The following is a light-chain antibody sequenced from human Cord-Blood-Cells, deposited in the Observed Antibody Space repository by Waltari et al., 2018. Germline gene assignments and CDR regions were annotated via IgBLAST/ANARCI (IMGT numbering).Light chain of an antibody. J-gene: IGKJ1*01. CDR2: AAS. CDR3: QQYYSTRT. CDR1: QGISNS. V-gene: IGKV1-NL1*01. Sequence: DIQMTQSPSSLSASVGDRVTIPCRASQGISNSLAWYQQKPGKAPKLLLYAASRLESGVPSMFSGSVSGTDYTLTISSLQPEDFATYYCQQYYSTRTFGQGTKVEIK.